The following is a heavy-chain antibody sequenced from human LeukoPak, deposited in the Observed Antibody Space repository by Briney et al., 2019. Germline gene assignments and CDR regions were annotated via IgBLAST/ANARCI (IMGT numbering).Heavy chain of an antibody. Sequence: PGGSLRLSYAASGFTFSNAWMSWVRQAPGKGLEWVGRIKSKTDGGTTDYAAPVKGRFTISRDDSKNTLYLQMNSLKTEDTAVYYCTTGLSKLRGYSSPKTPSDAFDIWGQGTMVTVSS. CDR3: TTGLSKLRGYSSPKTPSDAFDI. J-gene: IGHJ3*02. CDR1: GFTFSNAW. V-gene: IGHV3-15*01. CDR2: IKSKTDGGTT. D-gene: IGHD6-19*01.